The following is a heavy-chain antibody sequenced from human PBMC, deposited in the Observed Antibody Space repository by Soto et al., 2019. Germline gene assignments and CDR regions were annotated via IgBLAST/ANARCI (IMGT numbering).Heavy chain of an antibody. Sequence: QVQLVESGGGVVQPGGSLRLSCAVSASIFKGHGMHWVRQAPGKGLEWVAIIRYDGSDEHYGDSVKGRFTISRGNSKNMLYLQMNSLRAEDTAVYYCARDGVGATTFFGFLDYWGQGTLVTVSS. CDR1: ASIFKGHG. CDR2: IRYDGSDE. J-gene: IGHJ4*02. D-gene: IGHD1-26*01. V-gene: IGHV3-33*08. CDR3: ARDGVGATTFFGFLDY.